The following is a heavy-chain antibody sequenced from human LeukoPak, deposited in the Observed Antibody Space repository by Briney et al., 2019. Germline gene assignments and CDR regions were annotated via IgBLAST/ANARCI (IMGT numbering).Heavy chain of an antibody. V-gene: IGHV3-48*01. CDR1: GFTFSSYS. CDR3: ARGPRTIFGVVMRGNWFDP. Sequence: PGGSLRLSCAASGFTFSSYSMNWVRQAPGKGLEWVSYISSSSSTIYYADSVKGRFTISRDNAKNSLYLQMNSLRAEDTAVYYCARGPRTIFGVVMRGNWFDPWGQGTLVTVSS. CDR2: ISSSSSTI. J-gene: IGHJ5*02. D-gene: IGHD3-3*01.